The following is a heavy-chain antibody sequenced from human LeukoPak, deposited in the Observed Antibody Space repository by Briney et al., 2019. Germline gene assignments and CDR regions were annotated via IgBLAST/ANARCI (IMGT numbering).Heavy chain of an antibody. J-gene: IGHJ4*02. D-gene: IGHD6-13*01. CDR3: ARGVGYSGGPPRY. V-gene: IGHV3-53*01. Sequence: GGSLRLSCAASGFTVSSNYMSWVRQAPGKGLEWGSVIYSGGSTYYADSVKGRFTISRDNSKNTLYLQMNSLRAEDTAVYYCARGVGYSGGPPRYWGQGTLVTVSS. CDR1: GFTVSSNY. CDR2: IYSGGST.